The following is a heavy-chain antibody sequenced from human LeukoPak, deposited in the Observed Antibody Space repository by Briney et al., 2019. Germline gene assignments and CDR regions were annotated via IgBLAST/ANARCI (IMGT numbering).Heavy chain of an antibody. CDR2: INHSGST. Sequence: PSETLSLTCAVYGGSFSGYYWSWIRQPPGKWLEWIGEINHSGSTNYNPSLKSRVTTSVDTSKNQFSLKLSSVTAADTAVYYCARSRWGTLIAAPRWFDPWGQGTLVTVSS. CDR1: GGSFSGYY. V-gene: IGHV4-34*01. J-gene: IGHJ5*02. D-gene: IGHD6-25*01. CDR3: ARSRWGTLIAAPRWFDP.